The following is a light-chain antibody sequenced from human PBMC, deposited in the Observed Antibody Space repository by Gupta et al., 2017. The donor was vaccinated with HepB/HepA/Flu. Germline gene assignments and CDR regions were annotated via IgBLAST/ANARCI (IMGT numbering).Light chain of an antibody. J-gene: IGLJ3*02. CDR1: SSNIGSNP. Sequence: QSVLTQPPSASGTPGQRVTISCSGSSSNIGSNPVNWYQEVPGTAPKVLIYRNNQRPSGVPDRFAGSKSGTSASLAISGLQPEDEADYYCAAWDDSLNGVVFGGRTKVTVL. V-gene: IGLV1-44*01. CDR3: AAWDDSLNGVV. CDR2: RNN.